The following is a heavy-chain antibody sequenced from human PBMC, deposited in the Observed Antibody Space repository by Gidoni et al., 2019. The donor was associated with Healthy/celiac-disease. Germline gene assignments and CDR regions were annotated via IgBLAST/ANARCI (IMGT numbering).Heavy chain of an antibody. CDR3: AKFVPSSSLSSYYFDY. CDR2: ISGSGGST. J-gene: IGHJ4*02. D-gene: IGHD6-13*01. V-gene: IGHV3-23*01. CDR1: GFTFSSYA. Sequence: EVQLLESGGGLVQPGGSLRLSCAASGFTFSSYAMSWVRQAPGKGLEWVSAISGSGGSTYYADSVKGRFTISRDNSKNTLYLQMNSLRAEDTAVYYCAKFVPSSSLSSYYFDYWGQGTLVTVSS.